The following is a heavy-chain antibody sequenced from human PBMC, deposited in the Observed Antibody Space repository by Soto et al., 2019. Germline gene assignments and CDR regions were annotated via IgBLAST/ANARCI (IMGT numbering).Heavy chain of an antibody. D-gene: IGHD1-26*01. J-gene: IGHJ6*02. Sequence: PSETLSLTCTVSGDSISSSNYYWGWIRQPPGKGLEWIGSMYNGGSTYYNPSLKSRVTISVDTSKNQFSLKLSSVTAADTAVYYCARLGIVGATGPYYYYGMDVWGQGTTVTVSS. CDR3: ARLGIVGATGPYYYYGMDV. CDR2: MYNGGST. V-gene: IGHV4-39*01. CDR1: GDSISSSNYY.